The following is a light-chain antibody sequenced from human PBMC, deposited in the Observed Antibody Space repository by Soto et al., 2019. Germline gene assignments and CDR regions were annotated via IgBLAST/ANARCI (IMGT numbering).Light chain of an antibody. CDR2: DDN. Sequence: QSVLTQPPSVSAAPGEKVTISCSGSSSNIGNNFVSWYQQFPRTAPKLLIYDDNQRPSGIPDRFSGSKSGTSATLGITGLQTGDEADYYCAAWDSSLSVVLFGGGTKLTVL. J-gene: IGLJ2*01. CDR3: AAWDSSLSVVL. CDR1: SSNIGNNF. V-gene: IGLV1-51*01.